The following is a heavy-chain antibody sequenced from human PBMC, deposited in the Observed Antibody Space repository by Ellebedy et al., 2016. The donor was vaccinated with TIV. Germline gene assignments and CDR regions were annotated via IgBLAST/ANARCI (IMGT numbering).Heavy chain of an antibody. Sequence: AASVKVSCKASGYTFTSYGLSWVRQAPGQGTEWLGWLSAYNGNTNYAQKLQGRVTMTTDTSTSTAYMELRSLRSDDTAVYYCARGSSGWMAIDYWGQGTLVTVSS. CDR2: LSAYNGNT. J-gene: IGHJ4*02. D-gene: IGHD6-19*01. V-gene: IGHV1-18*01. CDR1: GYTFTSYG. CDR3: ARGSSGWMAIDY.